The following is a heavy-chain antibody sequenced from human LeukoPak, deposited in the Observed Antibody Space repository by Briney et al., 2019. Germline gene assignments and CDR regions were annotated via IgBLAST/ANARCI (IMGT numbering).Heavy chain of an antibody. V-gene: IGHV3-23*01. CDR3: AKDGGGTSGWFWDF. D-gene: IGHD6-19*01. J-gene: IGHJ4*02. CDR1: GFTFTNYA. CDR2: ITYTGGDT. Sequence: PGGSLRLSCAASGFTFTNYAMAWVRQAPGKGLECVSGITYTGGDTYYPDSVKGRFTISRDNSKNTLYLKMNSVRGEDTAVYYCAKDGGGTSGWFWDFWGQGALVTVSS.